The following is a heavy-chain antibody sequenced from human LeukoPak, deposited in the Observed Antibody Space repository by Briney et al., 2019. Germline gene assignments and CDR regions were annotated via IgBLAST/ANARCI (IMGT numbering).Heavy chain of an antibody. Sequence: GGSLRLSCAASGFTFSSYSMNWVRQAPGKGLEWVSSISSSSSYIYYADSVKGRFTISRDNAKNSLYLQMNSLRAEDTAVYYCARAACTNGVCYFFDHWGQGTLVTVSS. V-gene: IGHV3-21*01. CDR3: ARAACTNGVCYFFDH. J-gene: IGHJ4*02. CDR1: GFTFSSYS. D-gene: IGHD2-8*01. CDR2: ISSSSSYI.